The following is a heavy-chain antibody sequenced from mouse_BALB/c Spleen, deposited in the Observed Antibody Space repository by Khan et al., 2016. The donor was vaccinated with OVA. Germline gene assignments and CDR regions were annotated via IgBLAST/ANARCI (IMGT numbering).Heavy chain of an antibody. J-gene: IGHJ3*01. CDR2: INPGNGGT. D-gene: IGHD2-1*01. CDR1: GYTFTSYY. V-gene: IGHV1S81*02. CDR3: TRSGYGTFAY. Sequence: VQLQQSGAELVKPGASVRLSCKASGYTFTSYYLYWVKQRPGQGLKWIGDINPGNGGTNFNEKFKSKATLTVDKSSSTAYMRLSSLTSEDSAVYYCTRSGYGTFAYWGQGTLVTVSA.